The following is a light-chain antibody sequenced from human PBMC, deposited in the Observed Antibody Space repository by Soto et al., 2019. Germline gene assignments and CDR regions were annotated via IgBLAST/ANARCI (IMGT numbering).Light chain of an antibody. V-gene: IGKV4-1*01. CDR2: WAS. J-gene: IGKJ4*01. CDR1: QSILYTSNNKNY. Sequence: DIVVTQSPDSLAVSLGERATINCKSSQSILYTSNNKNYLAWYQQTPGQPPKVLIYWASTRESGVPDRFSRSGAGTDFTLTISSLQAEDVAVYYCHQYYSFPSFGGGTKVEIK. CDR3: HQYYSFPS.